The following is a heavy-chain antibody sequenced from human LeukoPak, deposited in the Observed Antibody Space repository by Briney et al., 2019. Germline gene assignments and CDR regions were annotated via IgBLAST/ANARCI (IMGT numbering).Heavy chain of an antibody. CDR1: GFTFSTYA. D-gene: IGHD6-13*01. J-gene: IGHJ4*02. Sequence: GGCLRLSCAASGFTFSTYAMTWVRQAPGKGLGWVSAISKSGDNTYYADSVKGRFTISRDNSKDTLYLQLNSLRAEDTAVYYCAKSHSLSWVLDSWAQGTLVTVSS. CDR3: AKSHSLSWVLDS. CDR2: ISKSGDNT. V-gene: IGHV3-23*01.